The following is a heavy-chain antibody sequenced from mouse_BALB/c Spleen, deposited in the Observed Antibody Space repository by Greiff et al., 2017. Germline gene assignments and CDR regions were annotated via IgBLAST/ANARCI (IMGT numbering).Heavy chain of an antibody. V-gene: IGHV5-17*02. CDR3: ITTVGGY. D-gene: IGHD1-1*01. Sequence: EVKLVESGGGLVQPGGSRKLSCAASGFTFSSFGMHWVRQAPEKGLEWVAYISSGSSTIYYADTVKGRFTISRDNPKNTLFLQMTSLRSEDTAMYYCITTVGGYWGQGTTLPVSS. J-gene: IGHJ2*01. CDR2: ISSGSSTI. CDR1: GFTFSSFG.